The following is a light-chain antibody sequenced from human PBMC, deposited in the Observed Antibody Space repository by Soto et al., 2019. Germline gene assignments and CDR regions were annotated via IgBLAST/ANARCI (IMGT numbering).Light chain of an antibody. J-gene: IGKJ4*01. V-gene: IGKV3-15*01. CDR3: QQYNNWPPLT. Sequence: EIVMTQSPATLSVSPGERATLSCRASQSVSSSLAWYQQKPGQAPRLLIYGASTRATGIPARFSGSGSGTEFTLTISSLQSEEFAVYYCQQYNNWPPLTFGGGNKVEIK. CDR1: QSVSSS. CDR2: GAS.